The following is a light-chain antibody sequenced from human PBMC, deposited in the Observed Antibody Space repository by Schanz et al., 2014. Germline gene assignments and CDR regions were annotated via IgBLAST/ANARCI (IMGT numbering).Light chain of an antibody. V-gene: IGLV8-61*01. Sequence: QTVVTQEPSFSVSPGGTVTLTCGLNSGSVSTNYYPSWYQQTPGQAPRTLIYNTDTRSSGVPDRFSGSILGNKAALTIAGAQADDESDYYCVLYMGSGISVFGGGTQLTVL. CDR2: NTD. CDR3: VLYMGSGISV. J-gene: IGLJ7*01. CDR1: SGSVSTNYY.